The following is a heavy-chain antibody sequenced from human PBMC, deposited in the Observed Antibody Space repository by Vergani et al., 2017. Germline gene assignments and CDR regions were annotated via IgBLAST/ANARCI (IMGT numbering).Heavy chain of an antibody. Sequence: QVQLVQSGAEVKKPGASVKVSCKASGYTFTSYGISWVRQAPGQGLEWMGWISAYNGNTNYAQKLQGRVTMTTDTSTSTAYMELRSLRSDDTAVYYCERVEYSYGTTNYYYYYMDVWGKGTTVTVSS. J-gene: IGHJ6*03. CDR1: GYTFTSYG. CDR3: ERVEYSYGTTNYYYYYMDV. D-gene: IGHD5-18*01. V-gene: IGHV1-18*01. CDR2: ISAYNGNT.